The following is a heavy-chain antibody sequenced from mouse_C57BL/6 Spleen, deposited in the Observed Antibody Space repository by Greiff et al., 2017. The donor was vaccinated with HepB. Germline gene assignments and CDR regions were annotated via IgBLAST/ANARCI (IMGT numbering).Heavy chain of an antibody. Sequence: QVQLQQPGAELVKPGASVKLSCKASGYTFTSYWMQWVKQRPGQGLEWIGEIDPSDSYTNYNQKFKGKATLTVDTSSSTAYMQLRSLTSEDSAVYYCARGPFITTVVDFDYWGQGATLTVSS. J-gene: IGHJ2*01. CDR3: ARGPFITTVVDFDY. V-gene: IGHV1-50*01. CDR2: IDPSDSYT. D-gene: IGHD1-1*01. CDR1: GYTFTSYW.